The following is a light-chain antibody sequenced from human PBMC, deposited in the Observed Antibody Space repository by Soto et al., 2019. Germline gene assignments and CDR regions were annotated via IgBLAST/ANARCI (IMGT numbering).Light chain of an antibody. CDR1: SSDVGGYNY. CDR2: DVS. Sequence: QSVLTQPASVSGSPGQSITISCTGTSSDVGGYNYVSWYQQHPGKAPKLMIYDVSNRPSGVSNRFSGSKSGNTASLTISGLHAEDEADYYCSLYTSSSTPVVFGGGTKLTVL. V-gene: IGLV2-14*01. J-gene: IGLJ2*01. CDR3: SLYTSSSTPVV.